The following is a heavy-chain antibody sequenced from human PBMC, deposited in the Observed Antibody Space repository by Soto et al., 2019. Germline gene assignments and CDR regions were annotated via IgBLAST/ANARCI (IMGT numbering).Heavy chain of an antibody. CDR2: IYYSGST. Sequence: SETLSLTCTVSGGSISRGDYYWSWIRQPPGKGLEWIGYIYYSGSTYYNPSLKSRVTISVDTSKNQFSLKLSSVTAADTAVYYCARELRFGEDYYGMDVWGQGTTVT. D-gene: IGHD3-10*01. CDR3: ARELRFGEDYYGMDV. J-gene: IGHJ6*02. V-gene: IGHV4-30-4*01. CDR1: GGSISRGDYY.